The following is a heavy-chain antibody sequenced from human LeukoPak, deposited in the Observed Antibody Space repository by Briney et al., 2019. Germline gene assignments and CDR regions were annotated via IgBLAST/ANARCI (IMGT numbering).Heavy chain of an antibody. D-gene: IGHD3-22*01. CDR1: GYTFTGYY. CDR2: INPNSGGT. J-gene: IGHJ5*02. V-gene: IGHV1-2*02. CDR3: ARDSNLNTMIVVVNWFDP. Sequence: ASVKVSCKASGYTFTGYYMRWVRQAPGQGLEWMGWINPNSGGTNYAQKFQGRVTMTRDTSISTAYMELSRLRSDDTAVYYCARDSNLNTMIVVVNWFDPWGQGTLVTVSS.